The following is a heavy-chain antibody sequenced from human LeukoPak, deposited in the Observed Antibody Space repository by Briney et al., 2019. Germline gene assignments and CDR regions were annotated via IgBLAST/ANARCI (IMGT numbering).Heavy chain of an antibody. CDR3: ARAGSSSDAFDI. J-gene: IGHJ3*02. Sequence: ASVKVSCKASGYTFTSYDINWVRQATGQGLEWMGWMNPNSGNTGYAQKFQGRVTMTRNTSISTAYIELSSLRSEDTAVYYCARAGSSSDAFDIWGQGTMVTVSS. D-gene: IGHD6-19*01. CDR2: MNPNSGNT. CDR1: GYTFTSYD. V-gene: IGHV1-8*01.